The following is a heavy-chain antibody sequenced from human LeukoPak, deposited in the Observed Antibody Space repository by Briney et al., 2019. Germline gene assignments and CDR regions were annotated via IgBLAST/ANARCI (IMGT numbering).Heavy chain of an antibody. J-gene: IGHJ4*02. CDR3: TTNDY. CDR1: GFTFSYAW. V-gene: IGHV3-15*01. Sequence: PGGSLRLSCAASGFTFSYAWMSWVRQAPGKGLEWVGLFKSKTDGGTTHYAAPVKGRFTISRDDSKNTLSLQMNSLRTEDTAFCYCTTNDYWGQGILVTVSS. CDR2: FKSKTDGGTT.